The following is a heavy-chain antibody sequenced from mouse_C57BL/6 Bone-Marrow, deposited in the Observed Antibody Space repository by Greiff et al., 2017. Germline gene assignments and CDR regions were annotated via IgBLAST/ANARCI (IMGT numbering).Heavy chain of an antibody. CDR1: GFNIKNTY. CDR2: IDPANGNT. J-gene: IGHJ3*01. Sequence: EVKLVESVAELVRPGASVKLSCTASGFNIKNTYMHWVKQRPEQCLEWIGRIDPANGNTKYAPKFQGKATITASTSSNTAHLKLSSLTSEDTSIYYCAIWFAYWGQGTLVTVSA. CDR3: AIWFAY. V-gene: IGHV14-3*01.